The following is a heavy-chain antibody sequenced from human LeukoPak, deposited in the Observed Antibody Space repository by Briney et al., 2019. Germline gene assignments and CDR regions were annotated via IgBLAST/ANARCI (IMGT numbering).Heavy chain of an antibody. CDR1: GGALTGFY. J-gene: IGHJ5*02. Sequence: SETLSLTCVVSGGALTGFYRSWIRQSPVRGLEWIGEINPSGSTIYNPSLKSRVNMSVDTTENSFSLKLSSVTAADTAIYFCAKKRITMIRGAPFDPWGQGTPVAVSS. CDR2: INPSGST. V-gene: IGHV4-34*01. CDR3: AKKRITMIRGAPFDP. D-gene: IGHD3-10*01.